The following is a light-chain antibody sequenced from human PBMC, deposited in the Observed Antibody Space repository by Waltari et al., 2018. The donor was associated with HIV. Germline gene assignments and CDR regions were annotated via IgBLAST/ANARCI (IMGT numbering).Light chain of an antibody. CDR2: GNK. CDR3: QSYDRSLSASVV. V-gene: IGLV1-40*01. Sequence: QSVLTQPPSVSGAPGQRVTIPCTGGSSNIGADYDVHWYQQIPGTAPKLLISGNKNLPSGVPDRFSASRSGTSASLAITGLQAEDEADYFCQSYDRSLSASVVFGGGTKLTVL. J-gene: IGLJ2*01. CDR1: SSNIGADYD.